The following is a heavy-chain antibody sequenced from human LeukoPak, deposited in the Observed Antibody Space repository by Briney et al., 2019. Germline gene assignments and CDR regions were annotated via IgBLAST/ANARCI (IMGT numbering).Heavy chain of an antibody. CDR2: IYDSGST. J-gene: IGHJ5*02. Sequence: SETLSLTCTVSGGSISSSYYYWGWLRQPPGKGLEWVGSIYDSGSTYYNPSLKSRVTISVDTSKNQFSLMLNSVTAAAVALYYCARHYGPWGQGTLVTVSS. D-gene: IGHD3-10*01. CDR3: ARHYGP. V-gene: IGHV4-39*01. CDR1: GGSISSSYYY.